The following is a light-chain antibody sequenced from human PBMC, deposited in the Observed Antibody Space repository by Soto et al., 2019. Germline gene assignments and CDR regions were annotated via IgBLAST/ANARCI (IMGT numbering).Light chain of an antibody. CDR3: CSYGRSVV. CDR2: EAS. V-gene: IGLV2-23*01. J-gene: IGLJ2*01. Sequence: QSVLTQPASVSGSPGQSITISCTGISNDVGTYNLVSWYQHHPGKAPKLIIYEASKRPSGVPNRFSGSKSGNTASLTISGLHAEDEAEYYCCSYGRSVVFGGGTQRTVL. CDR1: SNDVGTYNL.